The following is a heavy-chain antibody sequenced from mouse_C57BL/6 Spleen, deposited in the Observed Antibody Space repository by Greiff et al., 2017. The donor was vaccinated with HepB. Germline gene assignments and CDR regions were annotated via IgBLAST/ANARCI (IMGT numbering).Heavy chain of an antibody. D-gene: IGHD1-1*01. Sequence: QVQLQQPGAELVRPGSSVKLSCKASGYTFTSYWMDWVKQRPGQGLEWIGNIYPSDSETHYNQKFKDKATLTVDKSSSTAYMQLSSLTSEDSAVYYCARKGYYGSSSAWFAYWGQRTLVTVSA. V-gene: IGHV1-61*01. CDR1: GYTFTSYW. CDR2: IYPSDSET. J-gene: IGHJ3*01. CDR3: ARKGYYGSSSAWFAY.